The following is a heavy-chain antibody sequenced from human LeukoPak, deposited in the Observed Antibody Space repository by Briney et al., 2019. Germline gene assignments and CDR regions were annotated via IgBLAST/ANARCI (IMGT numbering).Heavy chain of an antibody. CDR1: GGSIGSSSYY. D-gene: IGHD3-22*01. Sequence: SETLSLTCTVSGGSIGSSSYYWGWIRQPPGKGPEWIGSMYYSGSTYYSPSLKSRVTISGDTSKSQFSLKLGSVTAADTAVYYCARYYYDSSGYYYLDYWGQGTLVTVSS. V-gene: IGHV4-39*01. CDR3: ARYYYDSSGYYYLDY. CDR2: MYYSGST. J-gene: IGHJ4*02.